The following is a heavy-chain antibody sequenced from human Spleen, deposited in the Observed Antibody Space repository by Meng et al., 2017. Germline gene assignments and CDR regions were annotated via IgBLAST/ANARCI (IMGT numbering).Heavy chain of an antibody. D-gene: IGHD4-17*01. CDR2: IYYSGST. CDR3: ARGAVDYGDFFDY. CDR1: GDSISSGDYY. V-gene: IGHV4-31*01. J-gene: IGHJ4*02. Sequence: SETLSLTCNVYGDSISSGDYYWTWIRQHPGKGLEWIGYIYYSGSTSYNPSLKSLVTISVDTSKNQFSLRLTSVTAADTAVYYCARGAVDYGDFFDYWGQGTLVTVSS.